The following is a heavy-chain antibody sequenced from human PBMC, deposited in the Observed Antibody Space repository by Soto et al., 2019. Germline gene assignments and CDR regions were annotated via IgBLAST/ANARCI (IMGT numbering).Heavy chain of an antibody. V-gene: IGHV3-23*01. CDR3: AKGLYSPFDY. CDR1: GFTFTTYA. CDR2: ISGSGMST. D-gene: IGHD1-26*01. Sequence: GGSLRLSCAASGFTFTTYAMSWVRQAPGKGLEWVSAISGSGMSTFYADSVKGRFTISRDNSKNMLYLQMNSLRAEDTAVYYCAKGLYSPFDYWGQGTLVTVSS. J-gene: IGHJ4*02.